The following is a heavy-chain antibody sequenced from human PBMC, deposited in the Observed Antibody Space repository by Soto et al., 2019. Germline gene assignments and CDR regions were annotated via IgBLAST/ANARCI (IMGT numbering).Heavy chain of an antibody. D-gene: IGHD3-16*01. CDR1: GYTFTSYD. CDR3: AREGVRGIDV. V-gene: IGHV1-8*01. CDR2: MDPNRPNT. Sequence: QVQLVQSGAEVKKPGASVKVSCKASGYTFTSYDINGVRQATRQGLEWMGWMDPNRPNTGSGQKSQGRVTITRNTSRRRAYMELSSLRSEDTAVYYCAREGVRGIDVWGQGTTVTVSS. J-gene: IGHJ6*02.